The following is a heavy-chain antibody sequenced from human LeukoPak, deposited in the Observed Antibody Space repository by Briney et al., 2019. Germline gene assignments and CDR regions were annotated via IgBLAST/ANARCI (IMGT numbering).Heavy chain of an antibody. J-gene: IGHJ4*02. CDR2: IYTSGST. V-gene: IGHV4-4*07. Sequence: PSETLSLTCTVSGGSISSYYWSWIRQPAGKGLEWIGRIYTSGSTNYNPSLKSRVTMSVDTSKNQFSLKLSSVTAADTAVYYCAREIRGSCSSTSCYAADYWGQGTLVTVSS. CDR3: AREIRGSCSSTSCYAADY. D-gene: IGHD2-2*01. CDR1: GGSISSYY.